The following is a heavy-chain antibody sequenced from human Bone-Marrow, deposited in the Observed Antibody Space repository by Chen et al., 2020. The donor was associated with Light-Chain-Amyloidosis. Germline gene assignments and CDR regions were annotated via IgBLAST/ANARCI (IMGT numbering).Heavy chain of an antibody. CDR2: ISYDGSNE. CDR1: GSTFSDYG. D-gene: IGHD5-12*01. J-gene: IGHJ3*02. V-gene: IGHV3-30*18. CDR3: AKDLYRGYDSICDAFDI. Sequence: QVKLVESGGGVVQPGRSLRLSCAASGSTFSDYGFHWVLQAPGKGLECVAIISYDGSNENYADSVRGRFTISRDNSKNTLYLPLNSSIPEYMAVYYCAKDLYRGYDSICDAFDIWCQGKMVLVSS.